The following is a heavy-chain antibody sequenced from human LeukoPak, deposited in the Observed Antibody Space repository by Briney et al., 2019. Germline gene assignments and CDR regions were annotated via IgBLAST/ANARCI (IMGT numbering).Heavy chain of an antibody. CDR1: GFPFTSYA. Sequence: ASVKVSCKASGFPFTSYAIHWVRQAAGQRLEWMGWVNADNSNTKYSQEFQGRVTITRDTSASTAYMDLNSLRSEDMAVYYCAVGDYYYDTRFDYWGQGTRVTVSS. D-gene: IGHD3-22*01. CDR3: AVGDYYYDTRFDY. V-gene: IGHV1-3*03. CDR2: VNADNSNT. J-gene: IGHJ4*02.